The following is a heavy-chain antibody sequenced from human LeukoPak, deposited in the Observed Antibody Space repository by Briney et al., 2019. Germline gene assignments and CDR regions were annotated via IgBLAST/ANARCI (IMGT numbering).Heavy chain of an antibody. J-gene: IGHJ4*02. D-gene: IGHD6-19*01. CDR3: AQIAVAGLAYYDY. CDR2: INHSGST. CDR1: GGSFSGYY. Sequence: PSETLSLTCAVHGGSFSGYYWSWIRQPPGKGLEWIGEINHSGSTNYNPSLKSRVTISVDTSKNQFSLKLSSVTAADTAVYYCAQIAVAGLAYYDYWGQGTLVTVSS. V-gene: IGHV4-34*01.